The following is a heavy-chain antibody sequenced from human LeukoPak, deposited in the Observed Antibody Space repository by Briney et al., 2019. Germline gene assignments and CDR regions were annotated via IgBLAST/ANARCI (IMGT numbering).Heavy chain of an antibody. CDR2: IYYSGST. V-gene: IGHV4-31*03. D-gene: IGHD5-12*01. J-gene: IGHJ4*02. CDR1: GGSISSGGYY. Sequence: SETLSLTCTVSGGSISSGGYYWSWIRQHPGKGRVWIGYIYYSGSTYYNPSLKSRVTISVDTSKNQFSLKLSSVTAADTAVYYCARDYRGYYFDYWGQGTLVTVSS. CDR3: ARDYRGYYFDY.